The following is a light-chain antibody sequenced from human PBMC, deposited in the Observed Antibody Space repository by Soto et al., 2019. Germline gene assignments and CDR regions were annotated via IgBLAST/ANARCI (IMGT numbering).Light chain of an antibody. CDR2: EVA. V-gene: IGLV2-14*01. CDR1: TSDVGGYNY. CDR3: MSYTSSSTWL. Sequence: QSALTQPASVSGSPGQSITISCTGTTSDVGGYNYISWYQQYPGKAPKVIIFEVANRPSGISSRFSGSKSGNTASLTISGLQAEDEADYYCMSYTSSSTWLFGGGTKVTVL. J-gene: IGLJ3*02.